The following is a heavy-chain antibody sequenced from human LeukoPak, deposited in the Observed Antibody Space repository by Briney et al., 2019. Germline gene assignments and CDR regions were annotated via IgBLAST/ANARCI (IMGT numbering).Heavy chain of an antibody. Sequence: PSETLSLTCTVSGGSISSYYWSWIRQPPGKGLEWIGYIYYSGSTNYNPSLKSRVTISVDTSKNQFSLKLSSVTAADTAVYYCARGLAYYYGSGSYNYWGQGTLVTVSS. V-gene: IGHV4-59*12. D-gene: IGHD3-10*01. CDR3: ARGLAYYYGSGSYNY. J-gene: IGHJ4*02. CDR2: IYYSGST. CDR1: GGSISSYY.